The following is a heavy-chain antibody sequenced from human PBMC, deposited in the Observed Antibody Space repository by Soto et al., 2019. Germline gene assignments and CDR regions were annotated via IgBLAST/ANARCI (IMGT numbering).Heavy chain of an antibody. CDR1: GFTFSSYG. V-gene: IGHV3-33*01. CDR2: IWHDGSNK. J-gene: IGHJ6*02. Sequence: GGSLRFSCAASGFTFSSYGMHWVRQAPGKGLEWVAVIWHDGSNKYYADSVKGRFTISRDNSKNTLYLQMNSLRAEDTAVYYCARDRRGDIVVVPAPTYGMDVWGQGTTVTVSS. D-gene: IGHD2-2*01. CDR3: ARDRRGDIVVVPAPTYGMDV.